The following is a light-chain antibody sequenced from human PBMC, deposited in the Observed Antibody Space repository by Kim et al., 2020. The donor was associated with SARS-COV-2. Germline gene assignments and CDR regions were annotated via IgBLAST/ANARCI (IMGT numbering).Light chain of an antibody. Sequence: SWSPGERATLSCRASQSVSSYLAWYQQKPGQAPRLLIYDASNRATGIPARFSGSGSGTDFTLTISSLEPEDFAVYYCQQRSNRRTFGQGTKVDIK. CDR3: QQRSNRRT. V-gene: IGKV3-11*01. CDR2: DAS. J-gene: IGKJ1*01. CDR1: QSVSSY.